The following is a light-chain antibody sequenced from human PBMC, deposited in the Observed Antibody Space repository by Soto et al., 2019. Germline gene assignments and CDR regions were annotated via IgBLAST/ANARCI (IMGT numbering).Light chain of an antibody. CDR2: DAS. J-gene: IGKJ3*01. CDR1: QSVSSSY. V-gene: IGKV3-20*01. Sequence: EIVLTQSPGTLSLSPGERATLSCRASQSVSSSYLAWYQQKPGQAPRLLIYDASSRATGIPDRFSGSGSGTDFTLTISRLEPEDFAVYDCQQYDSSPPVFTFGPGTKVDI. CDR3: QQYDSSPPVFT.